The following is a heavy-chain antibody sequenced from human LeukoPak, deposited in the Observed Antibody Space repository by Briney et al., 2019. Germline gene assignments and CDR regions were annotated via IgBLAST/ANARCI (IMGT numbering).Heavy chain of an antibody. Sequence: SETLSLTCTVSGGSISSYYWSWIRQPPGKGLEWIGYIYYSGSTNYNPSLKSRVTISVDTSKNQFSLKLSSVTAADTAVYYCARGGYDPSQNYFDYWGQGTLVTVSS. D-gene: IGHD5-12*01. CDR3: ARGGYDPSQNYFDY. V-gene: IGHV4-59*01. CDR2: IYYSGST. CDR1: GGSISSYY. J-gene: IGHJ4*02.